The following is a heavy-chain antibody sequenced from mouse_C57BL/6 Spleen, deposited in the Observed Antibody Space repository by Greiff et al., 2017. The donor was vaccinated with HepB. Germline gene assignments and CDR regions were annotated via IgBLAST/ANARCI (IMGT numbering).Heavy chain of an antibody. CDR3: ARGDGSSYGYAMDY. D-gene: IGHD1-1*01. J-gene: IGHJ4*01. CDR1: GFTFSDYG. Sequence: EVKVEESGGGLVKPGGSLKLSCAASGFTFSDYGMHWVRQAPEKGLEWVAYISSGSSTIYYADTVKGRFTISRDNAKNTLFLQMTSLRSEDTAMYYCARGDGSSYGYAMDYWGQGTSVTVSS. V-gene: IGHV5-17*01. CDR2: ISSGSSTI.